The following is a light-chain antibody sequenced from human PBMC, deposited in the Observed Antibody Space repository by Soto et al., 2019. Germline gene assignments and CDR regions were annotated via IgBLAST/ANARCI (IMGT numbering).Light chain of an antibody. CDR2: EVN. V-gene: IGLV2-8*01. CDR3: SSYAGSNILV. CDR1: SSDVGGYNY. J-gene: IGLJ2*01. Sequence: QSALTQPPSASGSPGQSITISCTGTSSDVGGYNYVSWYQQHPGKAPKLIIHEVNKRPSGVPDRFSGSKSGNTASLTVTGXXXXDEADYYCSSYAGSNILVXGEGTKVTVL.